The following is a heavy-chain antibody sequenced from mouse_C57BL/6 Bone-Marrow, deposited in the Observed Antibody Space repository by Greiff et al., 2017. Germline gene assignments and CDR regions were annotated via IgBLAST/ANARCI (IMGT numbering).Heavy chain of an antibody. Sequence: VKLMESGAELVRPGASVKLSCKASGYTFTDYYINWVKQRPGQGLEWIARIYPGSGNTYYNEKFKGKATLTAEKYSSTAYMQLSSLTSEDSAVYFCARSFITTVVYFDYWGQGTTLTVSS. D-gene: IGHD1-1*01. J-gene: IGHJ2*01. CDR1: GYTFTDYY. CDR3: ARSFITTVVYFDY. CDR2: IYPGSGNT. V-gene: IGHV1-76*01.